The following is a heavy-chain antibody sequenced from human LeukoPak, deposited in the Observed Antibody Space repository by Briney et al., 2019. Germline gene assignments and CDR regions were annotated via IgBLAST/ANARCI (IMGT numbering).Heavy chain of an antibody. V-gene: IGHV3-23*01. J-gene: IGHJ4*02. CDR3: ARTGVVATSYFFDY. CDR1: GFTFSSYA. CDR2: ISGSGDNT. Sequence: GGSLRLSCAASGFTFSSYAMSWVRQAPGKGLEWVSSISGSGDNTYSANSVKGRFTISRDNSKNTLYLQMSSLSAEDTAVYYCARTGVVATSYFFDYWGQGTLVTVSS. D-gene: IGHD5-12*01.